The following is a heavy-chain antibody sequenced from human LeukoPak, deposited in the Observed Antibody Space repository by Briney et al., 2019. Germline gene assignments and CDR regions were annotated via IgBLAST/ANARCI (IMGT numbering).Heavy chain of an antibody. CDR2: IYTSGST. D-gene: IGHD2-15*01. CDR1: GGSISSGSYY. CDR3: ARETPSRYCSGGSCYS. Sequence: PSETLSLTCTASGGSISSGSYYWSWIRQPAGKGLEWIGRIYTSGSTNYNPSLKSRVTISVDTSKNQFSLKLSSVTAADTAVYYCARETPSRYCSGGSCYSWGQGTLVTVSS. J-gene: IGHJ4*02. V-gene: IGHV4-61*02.